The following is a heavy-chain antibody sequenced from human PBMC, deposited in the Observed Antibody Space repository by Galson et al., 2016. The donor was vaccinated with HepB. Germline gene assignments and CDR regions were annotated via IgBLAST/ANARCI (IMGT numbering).Heavy chain of an antibody. CDR2: INTSKGNT. J-gene: IGHJ4*02. Sequence: SVKVSCKASGYTFTSYVLSWVRQAPGQGLEWMGWINTSKGNTHYPQKFQDRVTLTIETSTSTAYMDLRSLRSDDTAVYYCATRPAAGSPYYFDYWGQGTLVTVSS. CDR3: ATRPAAGSPYYFDY. D-gene: IGHD6-13*01. CDR1: GYTFTSYV. V-gene: IGHV1-18*01.